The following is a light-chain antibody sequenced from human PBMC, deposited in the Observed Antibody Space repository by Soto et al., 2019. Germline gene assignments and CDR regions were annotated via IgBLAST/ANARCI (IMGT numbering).Light chain of an antibody. CDR1: QGISTC. Sequence: DIQMTQSPSSVSASVGDSVTITCRASQGISTCLAWFQQKPGEAPKLLIYAASSLQSGVPSRFSGSGSGTDFTRTISSLQPEDFATYYCQQSNSFPINFGQGTRLEIK. CDR3: QQSNSFPIN. CDR2: AAS. V-gene: IGKV1D-12*01. J-gene: IGKJ5*01.